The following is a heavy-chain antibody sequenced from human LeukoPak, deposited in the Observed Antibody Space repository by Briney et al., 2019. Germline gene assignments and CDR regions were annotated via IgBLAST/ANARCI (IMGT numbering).Heavy chain of an antibody. CDR2: IYTSGST. CDR1: GGSISSYY. V-gene: IGHV4-4*07. J-gene: IGHJ4*02. Sequence: SEALSLTCTVSGGSISSYYWSWIRQPAEKGLEWIGRIYTSGSTNHNPSLKSRVTMSVDTSKNRFSLKLSSVTAADTAVYYCARIGFDSLWGQGTLVTVSS. D-gene: IGHD3-22*01. CDR3: ARIGFDSL.